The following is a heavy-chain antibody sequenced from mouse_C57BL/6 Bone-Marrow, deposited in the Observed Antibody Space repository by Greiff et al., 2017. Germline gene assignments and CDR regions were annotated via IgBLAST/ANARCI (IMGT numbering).Heavy chain of an antibody. CDR1: GFTFSSYT. D-gene: IGHD2-5*01. CDR2: ISGGGGNT. Sequence: EVKVVESGGGLVKPGGSLKLSCAASGFTFSSYTMSWVRQTPEKRLEWVATISGGGGNTYYPDSVKGRFTISRDNAKNTLYLQMSSLRSEATALYYCARLSNPYFDYWGQGTTLTVSS. J-gene: IGHJ2*01. V-gene: IGHV5-9*01. CDR3: ARLSNPYFDY.